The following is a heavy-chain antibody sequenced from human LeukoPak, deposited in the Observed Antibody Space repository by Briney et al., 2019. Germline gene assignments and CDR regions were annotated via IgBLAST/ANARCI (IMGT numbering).Heavy chain of an antibody. D-gene: IGHD2-15*01. CDR1: GFTFSSYG. J-gene: IGHJ1*01. CDR3: TQDPRDAKGYCSAGSSYPRDPRYFKY. V-gene: IGHV3-30*18. CDR2: ISYDGSNK. Sequence: PGGSLRLSCAASGFTFSSYGMHWVRQAPGKGLEWVAVISYDGSNKYYADSVKGRFTISRDNSKNTLCLQVNSVRAEDTDVYNSTQDPRDAKGYCSAGSSYPRDPRYFKYWGQGTLVTVSS.